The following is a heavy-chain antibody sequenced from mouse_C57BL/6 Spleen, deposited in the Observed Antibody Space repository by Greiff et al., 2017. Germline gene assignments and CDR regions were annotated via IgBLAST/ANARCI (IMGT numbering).Heavy chain of an antibody. V-gene: IGHV5-16*01. J-gene: IGHJ4*01. CDR3: ARDGPRRAFYYAMDY. Sequence: EVLLVESEGGLVQPGSSMKLSCTASGFTFSDYYMAWVRQVPEKGLEWVANINDDGSSTDYLDSLKSRFIISRDNAKNILYLQMSRLKTEDTATYYGARDGPRRAFYYAMDYWGQGTSVTVSS. CDR1: GFTFSDYY. CDR2: INDDGSST.